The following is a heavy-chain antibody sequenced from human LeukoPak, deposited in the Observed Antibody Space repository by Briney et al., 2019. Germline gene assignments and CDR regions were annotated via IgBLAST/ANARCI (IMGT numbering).Heavy chain of an antibody. J-gene: IGHJ3*02. CDR1: GGSISSSHYY. V-gene: IGHV4-39*01. D-gene: IGHD3-22*01. CDR3: ARRSSGYSDAFDI. CDR2: IYYSGST. Sequence: SETLSLTCTVSGGSISSSHYYWGWIRQPPGKGLEWIGSIYYSGSTYYNPSLKSRVTISVDTSKNQFSLRLSSVTAADTAVYSCARRSSGYSDAFDIWGLGTIVTVSA.